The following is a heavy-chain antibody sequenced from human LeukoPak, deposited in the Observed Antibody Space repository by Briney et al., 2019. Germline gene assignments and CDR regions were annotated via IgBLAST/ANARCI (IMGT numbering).Heavy chain of an antibody. Sequence: SETLSLTCTVSGGSISTYYWGWIRQPPGTGLEWIGNIYSGGTTYYNPSLKSRVTISVDSSKNQFSLKLSSVTAADTAVYYCARDRVVGSIYFDYWGQGILVTVSS. CDR2: IYSGGTT. J-gene: IGHJ4*02. CDR1: GGSISTYY. V-gene: IGHV4-59*12. D-gene: IGHD1-26*01. CDR3: ARDRVVGSIYFDY.